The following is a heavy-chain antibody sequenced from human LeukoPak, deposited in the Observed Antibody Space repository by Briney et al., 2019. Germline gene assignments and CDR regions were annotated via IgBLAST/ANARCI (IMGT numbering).Heavy chain of an antibody. V-gene: IGHV3-64*01. Sequence: GGSLRLSCAASGLTFSSFAMHWVRQAPGKQLEYVSAICSNGGCTYYANSVKGRFTISRDNSKNTLYLQMGSLRAEDMAVYYCARWGYYSNYDYWGQGTLVTVSS. CDR2: ICSNGGCT. J-gene: IGHJ4*02. CDR3: ARWGYYSNYDY. CDR1: GLTFSSFA. D-gene: IGHD4-11*01.